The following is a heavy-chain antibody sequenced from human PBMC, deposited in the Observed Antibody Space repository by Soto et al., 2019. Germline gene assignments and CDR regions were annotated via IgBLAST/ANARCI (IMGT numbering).Heavy chain of an antibody. Sequence: PSETLSLTCTVSGGSISSSSYYWGWIRQPPGKGLEWIGSIYYSGSTYYNPSLKSRVTISVDTSKNQFSLKLSSVTAADTAVYYCARQWFGELDAFDIWGQGTMVTVS. CDR1: GGSISSSSYY. D-gene: IGHD3-10*01. V-gene: IGHV4-39*01. CDR3: ARQWFGELDAFDI. CDR2: IYYSGST. J-gene: IGHJ3*02.